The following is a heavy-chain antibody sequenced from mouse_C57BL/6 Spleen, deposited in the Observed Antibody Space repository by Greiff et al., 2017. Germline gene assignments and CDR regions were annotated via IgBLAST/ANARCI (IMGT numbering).Heavy chain of an antibody. D-gene: IGHD2-1*01. CDR1: GYAFSSSW. J-gene: IGHJ4*01. V-gene: IGHV1-82*01. CDR3: ARDYGNAMDY. Sequence: VQGVESGPELVKPGASVKISCKASGYAFSSSWMNWVKQRPGKGLEWIGRIYPGDGDTNYNGKFKGKATLTADKSSSTAYMQLSSLTSEDSAVYFCARDYGNAMDYWGQGTSVTVSS. CDR2: IYPGDGDT.